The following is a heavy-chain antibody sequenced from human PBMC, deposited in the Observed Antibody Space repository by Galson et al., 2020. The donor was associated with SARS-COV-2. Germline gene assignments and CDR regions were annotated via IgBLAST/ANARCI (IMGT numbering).Heavy chain of an antibody. D-gene: IGHD3-10*02. Sequence: GESLKISCVASGFTFSRYGMSWVRQAPGQGLEWVATTSATTYYADSVRRRFIISRDDSKNTLYLQMNVLSADDTAVYYCAKDFVRGIGYMDVWGPGTTVTVSS. V-gene: IGHV3-23*01. CDR1: GFTFSRYG. J-gene: IGHJ6*03. CDR2: TSATT. CDR3: AKDFVRGIGYMDV.